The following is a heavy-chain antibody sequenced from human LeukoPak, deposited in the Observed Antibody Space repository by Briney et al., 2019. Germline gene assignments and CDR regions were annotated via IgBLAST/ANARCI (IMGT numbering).Heavy chain of an antibody. CDR3: ARALRIETFGVRRYYYHAMNV. V-gene: IGHV1-46*01. CDR1: GYTFTNYY. D-gene: IGHD3-3*01. Sequence: ASVKVSCKASGYTFTNYYMHWVRPAPGQGLEWMGVINPSSLGTTYAQRFQGRVTMTTDTSTSTVYMDLSSLRSEDTAVYYCARALRIETFGVRRYYYHAMNVWGQGTTVTVSS. CDR2: INPSSLGT. J-gene: IGHJ6*02.